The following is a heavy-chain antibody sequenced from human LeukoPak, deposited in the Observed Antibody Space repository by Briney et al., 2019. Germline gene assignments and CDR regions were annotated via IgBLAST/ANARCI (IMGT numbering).Heavy chain of an antibody. Sequence: AGGSLRLSCAASGFTFSSYAMSWVRQAPGKGLEWVSAISGSGGSTYYADSVRGRFTISRDNSKNILYLQMNSLRGEDTAIYYCAKDFRGSGHFFDYWGQGTLVTVSS. CDR1: GFTFSSYA. D-gene: IGHD7-27*01. CDR3: AKDFRGSGHFFDY. J-gene: IGHJ4*02. V-gene: IGHV3-23*01. CDR2: ISGSGGST.